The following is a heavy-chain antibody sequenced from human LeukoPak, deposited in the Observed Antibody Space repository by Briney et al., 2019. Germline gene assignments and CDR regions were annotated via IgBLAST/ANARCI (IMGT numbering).Heavy chain of an antibody. J-gene: IGHJ4*02. CDR3: ARVPQGYYDSSGYYFDY. Sequence: PSETLSLTCTVSGGSISSGDYYWSWIRQPPGKGLEWIGYIYYSGSTYYNPSLKSRVTISVDTSKNQFSLKLSPVTAADTAVYYCARVPQGYYDSSGYYFDYWGQGTLVTVSS. V-gene: IGHV4-30-4*01. D-gene: IGHD3-22*01. CDR2: IYYSGST. CDR1: GGSISSGDYY.